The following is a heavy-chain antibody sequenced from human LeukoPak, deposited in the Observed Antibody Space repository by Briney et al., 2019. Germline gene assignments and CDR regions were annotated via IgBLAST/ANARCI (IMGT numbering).Heavy chain of an antibody. Sequence: SETLSLTCTVPGGSISSYYWSWIRQPPGKGLEWIGYIYYSGSTNYNPSLKSRVTISVDTSKNQFSLKLSSVTAADTAVYYCARATWLPVGLYYYDSSGYYYYFDSWGQGTLVTVSS. D-gene: IGHD3-22*01. J-gene: IGHJ4*02. CDR3: ARATWLPVGLYYYDSSGYYYYFDS. CDR1: GGSISSYY. V-gene: IGHV4-59*01. CDR2: IYYSGST.